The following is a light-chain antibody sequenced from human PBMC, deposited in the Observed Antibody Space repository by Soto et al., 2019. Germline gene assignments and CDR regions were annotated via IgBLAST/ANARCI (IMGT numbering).Light chain of an antibody. Sequence: QSALTQPPSASGSPGQSVAISCTGTSSDVGGYDYVSWYQQHPGKAPKLMISDVTKRPSGVPDRFSGSKSGNTASLTVSGLQAEDEADYYCSSYAGTHIVFGTGTKLTVL. V-gene: IGLV2-8*01. J-gene: IGLJ1*01. CDR2: DVT. CDR1: SSDVGGYDY. CDR3: SSYAGTHIV.